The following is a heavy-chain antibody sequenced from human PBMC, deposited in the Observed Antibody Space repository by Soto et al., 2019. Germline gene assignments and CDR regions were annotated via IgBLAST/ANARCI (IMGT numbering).Heavy chain of an antibody. CDR1: GYTFTNYA. CDR3: ARRGDGMGV. Sequence: QVQLVQSGAEEKKPGASVKVSCKASGYTFTNYAMHWVRQAPGQRLEWMGWINVGNGNTKYSQKFQGRVTITRDTSASTADMELSSLRSEDTAVYYCARRGDGMGVWGQGTTVTVYS. J-gene: IGHJ6*02. D-gene: IGHD3-10*01. V-gene: IGHV1-3*05. CDR2: INVGNGNT.